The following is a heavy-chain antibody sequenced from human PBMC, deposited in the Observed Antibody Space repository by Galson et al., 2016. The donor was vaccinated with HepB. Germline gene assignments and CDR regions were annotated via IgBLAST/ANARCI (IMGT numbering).Heavy chain of an antibody. CDR1: GFTFSRYW. V-gene: IGHV3-7*01. Sequence: SLRLSCAASGFTFSRYWMSWVRQAPGKGLEWVANIKEDASEKYYVDSVKGRFTISRDNAKNSVYLQMNSLRAEDTAVYYCARDPGGYGFIDSWGQGTLVTVSS. CDR3: ARDPGGYGFIDS. J-gene: IGHJ4*02. D-gene: IGHD5-12*01. CDR2: IKEDASEK.